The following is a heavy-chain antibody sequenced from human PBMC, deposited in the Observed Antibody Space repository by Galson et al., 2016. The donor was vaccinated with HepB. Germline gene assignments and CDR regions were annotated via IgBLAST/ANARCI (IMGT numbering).Heavy chain of an antibody. J-gene: IGHJ4*02. CDR3: ARDISVWFVPSVMDY. CDR1: GFKFDDYA. CDR2: INWNSGTI. Sequence: SLRLSCAASGFKFDDYAMHWVRQIPGRGLEWVSGINWNSGTIVYADSVKGRFTISRDNSKNSLYLQMNSLRPEDTAFYYCARDISVWFVPSVMDYWGQGNLVTVSS. D-gene: IGHD2-21*01. V-gene: IGHV3-9*01.